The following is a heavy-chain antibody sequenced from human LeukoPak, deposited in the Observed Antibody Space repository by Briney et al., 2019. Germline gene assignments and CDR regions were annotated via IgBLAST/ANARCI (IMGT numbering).Heavy chain of an antibody. V-gene: IGHV1-24*01. CDR1: GYTLTELS. J-gene: IGHJ6*03. Sequence: ASVKVSCKVSGYTLTELSMHWVRQAPGKGLEWMGGFDPEDGETIYAQKFQGRVTMTEDTSTDTAYMELSSLRSEDTAVYYCATFSGLSSTVTTRNYYYYYYTDVWGKGTTVTVSS. CDR2: FDPEDGET. CDR3: ATFSGLSSTVTTRNYYYYYYTDV. D-gene: IGHD4-11*01.